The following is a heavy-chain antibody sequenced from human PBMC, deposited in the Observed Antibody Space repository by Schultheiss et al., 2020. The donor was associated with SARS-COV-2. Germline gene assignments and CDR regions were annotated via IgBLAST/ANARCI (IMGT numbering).Heavy chain of an antibody. CDR2: IYSGGVT. CDR3: ARDRGVGSSGH. Sequence: GGSLRLSCAVSGITVSSNYMSWVRQAPGKGLEWVSVIYSGGVTWYADSVKGRLTVSRDDSKNMLYLQMDSLRVEDSAVYYCARDRGVGSSGHWGQGTLVTVSS. D-gene: IGHD6-19*01. V-gene: IGHV3-53*01. J-gene: IGHJ1*01. CDR1: GITVSSNY.